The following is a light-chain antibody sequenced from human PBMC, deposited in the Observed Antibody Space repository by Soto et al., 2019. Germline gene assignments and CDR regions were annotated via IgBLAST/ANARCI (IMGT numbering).Light chain of an antibody. CDR3: QQYGSSWT. J-gene: IGKJ1*01. Sequence: EIVLTQSPGTLSLSPGERATLSCRASQSVSSSYLAGYQQKPGQAPRLLIYGASSRATGIPDRFCGSGSGTDFTLTISRLEPEDFAVYYCQQYGSSWTFGQGTKVEIK. CDR2: GAS. V-gene: IGKV3-20*01. CDR1: QSVSSSY.